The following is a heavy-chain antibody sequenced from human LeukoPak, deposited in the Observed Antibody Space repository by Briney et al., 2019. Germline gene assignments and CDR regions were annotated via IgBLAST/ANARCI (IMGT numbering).Heavy chain of an antibody. CDR1: GGSFSSGSYY. CDR2: IYYSGST. D-gene: IGHD6-6*01. V-gene: IGHV4-61*01. Sequence: SETLSLTCTVSGGSFSSGSYYWSWIRQPPGKGLEWIGYIYYSGSTNYNPSLKSRVTISVDTSKNQFSLKLSSVTAADTAVYYCAREARPVYYYGMGVWGQGTTVTVSS. CDR3: AREARPVYYYGMGV. J-gene: IGHJ6*02.